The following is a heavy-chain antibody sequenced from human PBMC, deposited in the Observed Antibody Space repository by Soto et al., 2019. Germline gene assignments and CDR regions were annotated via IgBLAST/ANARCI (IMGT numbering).Heavy chain of an antibody. CDR1: GGSISSYY. J-gene: IGHJ5*02. CDR3: ARDGIDDSSGYYYGWFDP. D-gene: IGHD3-22*01. Sequence: SETLSLTCTVSGGSISSYYWSWIRQPPGKGLEWIGYIYYSGSINYNPSLKSRVTISVDTSKNQFSLKLGSVTAADTAVYYCARDGIDDSSGYYYGWFDPWGQGTLVTVSS. V-gene: IGHV4-59*01. CDR2: IYYSGSI.